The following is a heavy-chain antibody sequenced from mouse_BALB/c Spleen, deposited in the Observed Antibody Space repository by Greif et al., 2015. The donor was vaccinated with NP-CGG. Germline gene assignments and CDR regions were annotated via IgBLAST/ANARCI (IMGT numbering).Heavy chain of an antibody. CDR1: GFNIKDTY. J-gene: IGHJ1*01. CDR3: ARWDWYFDV. V-gene: IGHV14-3*02. CDR2: IDPANGNT. Sequence: VQLQQSGAELVKPGASVKLSRTASGFNIKDTYMPWVKQRPEQGLEWIGRIDPANGNTKYDPKFQGKATITADTSSNTAYLQLSSVTSEDTAVYYCARWDWYFDVWGAGTTVTVSS.